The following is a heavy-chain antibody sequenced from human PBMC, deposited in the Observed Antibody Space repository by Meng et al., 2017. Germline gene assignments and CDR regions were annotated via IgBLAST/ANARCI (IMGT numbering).Heavy chain of an antibody. V-gene: IGHV2-5*02. J-gene: IGHJ4*02. CDR2: IYCDEDT. CDR3: AHRSSAWAFDS. Sequence: QYTLKESGPTPVKPTQTLTLTCTFYGLSLSTCGVGGGWIRQPPGKALEWLALIYCDEDTRYSPSLKSRLSITKDTSKNQVFLTMTNMDPVDTATYYCAHRSSAWAFDSWGQGTLVTVSS. CDR1: GLSLSTCGVG. D-gene: IGHD7-27*01.